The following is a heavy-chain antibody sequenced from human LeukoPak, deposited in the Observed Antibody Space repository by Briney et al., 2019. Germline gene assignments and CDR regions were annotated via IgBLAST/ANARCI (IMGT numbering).Heavy chain of an antibody. Sequence: GASVKISCKASGYGFTTFALTWVRQAPGQGLEWMGWINTHTGRPSYAQDFTGRFVFSLDTSVSTAYLQISSLKAEDTAVYYCARDPYYDILTGYYRGGPDYWGQGTLVTVSS. J-gene: IGHJ4*02. D-gene: IGHD3-9*01. V-gene: IGHV7-4-1*02. CDR1: GYGFTTFA. CDR2: INTHTGRP. CDR3: ARDPYYDILTGYYRGGPDY.